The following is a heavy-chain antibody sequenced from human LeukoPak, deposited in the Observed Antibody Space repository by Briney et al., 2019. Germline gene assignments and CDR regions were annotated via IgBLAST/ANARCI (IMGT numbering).Heavy chain of an antibody. J-gene: IGHJ4*02. CDR1: GFTFNSYW. D-gene: IGHD3-10*01. CDR3: ARDAFASGGHNY. Sequence: GGSLRLSCAASGFTFNSYWMSWVRQAPGKGLEWVASIKRDGSDTHYVDSVKGRFTISRDNAKNSLFLQMNSLTAEDTALYYCARDAFASGGHNYWGQGNLVTVSS. CDR2: IKRDGSDT. V-gene: IGHV3-7*04.